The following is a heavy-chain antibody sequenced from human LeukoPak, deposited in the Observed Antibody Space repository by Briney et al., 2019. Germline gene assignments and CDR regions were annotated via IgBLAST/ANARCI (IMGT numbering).Heavy chain of an antibody. CDR1: GFTFSSYS. CDR2: ISSSSSYI. D-gene: IGHD3-22*01. Sequence: GGSLRLSCAASGFTFSSYSMNWVRQAPGKGLEWVSSISSSSSYIYYVDSVKGRFTISRDNAKNSLYLQMNSLRAEDTAVYYCAREHYDSSGYYYVGAFDIWGQGTMVTVSS. V-gene: IGHV3-21*01. CDR3: AREHYDSSGYYYVGAFDI. J-gene: IGHJ3*02.